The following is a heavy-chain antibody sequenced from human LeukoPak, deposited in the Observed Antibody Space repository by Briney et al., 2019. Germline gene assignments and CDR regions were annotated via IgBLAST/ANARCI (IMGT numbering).Heavy chain of an antibody. CDR3: ARDRGIAAAGTLFDY. CDR1: GFTFSSYW. J-gene: IGHJ4*02. V-gene: IGHV3-7*01. D-gene: IGHD6-13*01. Sequence: PGGSLRLSCAASGFTFSSYWMSWVRQAPGKGLEWVANIKQDGSEKYYVDSVKGRFTISRDNAKNSLYLQMNSLRAEDTAVYYCARDRGIAAAGTLFDYWGQGTLVTVSS. CDR2: IKQDGSEK.